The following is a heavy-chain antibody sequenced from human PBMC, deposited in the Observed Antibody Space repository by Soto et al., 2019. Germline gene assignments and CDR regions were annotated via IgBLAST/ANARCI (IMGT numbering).Heavy chain of an antibody. Sequence: GRPMRLSCAASGFTCSSYGTHRVRKATGKGLEWVAVIWYDGSNKYYADSVKGRFTISRDNSKNTLYLQMNSLRAEDTAVYYCARARTSGSYFDAAFDIWGQGTMVTVSS. CDR3: ARARTSGSYFDAAFDI. D-gene: IGHD1-26*01. V-gene: IGHV3-33*01. CDR2: IWYDGSNK. CDR1: GFTCSSYG. J-gene: IGHJ3*02.